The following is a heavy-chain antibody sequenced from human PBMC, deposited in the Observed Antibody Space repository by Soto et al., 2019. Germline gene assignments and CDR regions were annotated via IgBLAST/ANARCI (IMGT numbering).Heavy chain of an antibody. J-gene: IGHJ2*01. CDR2: INWNGGST. CDR1: GFTFDDYV. CDR3: ARVVGPYGTHNWYFDL. Sequence: EVQLVESGGGVVRPGWSLRLSCAASGFTFDDYVMSWVRQAPGKGLEWVSGINWNGGSTGYADSVKGRFTISRDNAKNSLYLQMNSLRAEDTALYYCARVVGPYGTHNWYFDLWGRGTLVTVSS. D-gene: IGHD1-26*01. V-gene: IGHV3-20*04.